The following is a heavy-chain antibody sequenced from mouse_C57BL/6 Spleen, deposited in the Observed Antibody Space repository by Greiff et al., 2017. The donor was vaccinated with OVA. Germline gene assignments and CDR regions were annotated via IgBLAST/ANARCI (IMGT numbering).Heavy chain of an antibody. CDR1: GYSFTDYN. CDR2: INPNYGTT. D-gene: IGHD1-1*01. V-gene: IGHV1-39*01. CDR3: ASITTVVEPHWYFDV. Sequence: EVKLVESGPELVKPGASVKISCKASGYSFTDYNMNWVKQSNGKSLEWIGVINPNYGTTSYNQKFKGKATLTVDQSSSTAYMQLNSLTSEDSAVYYCASITTVVEPHWYFDVWGTGTTVTVSS. J-gene: IGHJ1*03.